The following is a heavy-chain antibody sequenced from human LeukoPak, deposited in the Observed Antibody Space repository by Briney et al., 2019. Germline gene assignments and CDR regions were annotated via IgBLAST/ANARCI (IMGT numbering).Heavy chain of an antibody. CDR1: GGSISSDY. D-gene: IGHD1-26*01. J-gene: IGHJ3*02. CDR2: IYYSGST. CDR3: ARLLGGGDAFDI. Sequence: SETLSLTCTVSGGSISSDYCNWIRQPPGKGLEWIGYIYYSGSTNYNPSLKSRVTISVDTSKNQFSLKLSSVTAADTAVYYCARLLGGGDAFDIWGQGTMVTVSS. V-gene: IGHV4-59*01.